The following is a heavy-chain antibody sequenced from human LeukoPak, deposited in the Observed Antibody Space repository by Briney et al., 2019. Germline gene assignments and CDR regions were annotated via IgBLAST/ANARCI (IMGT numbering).Heavy chain of an antibody. CDR1: GGSFSGYY. J-gene: IGHJ1*01. V-gene: IGHV4-34*01. Sequence: SETLSLTCAVYGGSFSGYYWSWIRQPPGKGLEWIGEINHSGSTNYNPSLKSRVTISVDTSKNQFSLKLSSVTAADTAVYYCARAERSYSQKYFQHWGQGTLVTVSS. CDR3: ARAERSYSQKYFQH. CDR2: INHSGST. D-gene: IGHD1-26*01.